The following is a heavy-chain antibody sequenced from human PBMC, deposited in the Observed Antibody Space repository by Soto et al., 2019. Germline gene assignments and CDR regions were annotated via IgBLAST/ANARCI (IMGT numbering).Heavy chain of an antibody. J-gene: IGHJ6*02. D-gene: IGHD3-10*01. Sequence: SETLSLTCAVSGGSISSGGYSWSWIRQPPGKGLEWIGYIYHSGSTYYNPSLKSRVTISVDTSKNQFSLKLSSVTAADTAVYYCARGRGYYGSGRTGYYYYGMDVWGQGTTVTVSS. V-gene: IGHV4-30-2*01. CDR1: GGSISSGGYS. CDR2: IYHSGST. CDR3: ARGRGYYGSGRTGYYYYGMDV.